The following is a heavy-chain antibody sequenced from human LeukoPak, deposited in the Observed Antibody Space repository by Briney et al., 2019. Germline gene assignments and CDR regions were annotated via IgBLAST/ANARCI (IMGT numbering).Heavy chain of an antibody. V-gene: IGHV1-2*02. J-gene: IGHJ4*02. Sequence: GASVKVSCKASGYTFTGYYMHWVRQAPGQGLEWMGWINPNSGGTNYAQKFQGRVTMTRDTSISTAYMELSRLRSDDTAVYYCARSKVGATPLFDYWGQGTLVTVSS. D-gene: IGHD1-26*01. CDR2: INPNSGGT. CDR3: ARSKVGATPLFDY. CDR1: GYTFTGYY.